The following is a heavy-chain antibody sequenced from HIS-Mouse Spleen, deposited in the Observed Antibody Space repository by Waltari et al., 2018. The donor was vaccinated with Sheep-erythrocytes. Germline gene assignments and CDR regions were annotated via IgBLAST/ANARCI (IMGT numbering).Heavy chain of an antibody. CDR3: AKDISRNIVVVPAAVGDY. J-gene: IGHJ4*02. V-gene: IGHV3-9*01. Sequence: EVQLVESGAGSVQPGRSLRLSCAASAFSFDDYAMHCVRQAPGKGLEWVAGFSWNSGSIGYADSVKGRFTISRDIAKNSLYLQMNSLRAEDTALYYCAKDISRNIVVVPAAVGDYWGQGTLVTVSS. CDR2: FSWNSGSI. CDR1: AFSFDDYA. D-gene: IGHD2-2*01.